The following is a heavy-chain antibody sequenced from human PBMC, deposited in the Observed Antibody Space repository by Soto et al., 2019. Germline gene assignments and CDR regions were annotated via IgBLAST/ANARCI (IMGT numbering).Heavy chain of an antibody. D-gene: IGHD2-2*01. Sequence: PGGSLRLSCAASGFTFSNYEMNWVRQAPGKGLEWVSHISSTSSVKYYADSVKGRFTISRDNAKKSLYLQMKNLRPEDTAVYYCAGDQGVTYQNWFDPWGQGALVTVSS. J-gene: IGHJ5*02. CDR2: ISSTSSVK. V-gene: IGHV3-48*03. CDR3: AGDQGVTYQNWFDP. CDR1: GFTFSNYE.